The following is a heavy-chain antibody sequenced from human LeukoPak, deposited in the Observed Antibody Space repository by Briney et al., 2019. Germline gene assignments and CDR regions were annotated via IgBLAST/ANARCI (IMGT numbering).Heavy chain of an antibody. CDR3: ARGSTDTYYYDSSGYYSEYFQH. CDR2: IWYDGSSK. CDR1: GFTFSTYG. J-gene: IGHJ1*01. Sequence: PGGSLRLSCAASGFTFSTYGMHWVRRAPGKGLEWVAVIWYDGSSKTYADSVKGRFTISRDNAKNTLYLQMNSLRAEDTAVYYCARGSTDTYYYDSSGYYSEYFQHWGQGTLVTVSS. D-gene: IGHD3-22*01. V-gene: IGHV3-33*01.